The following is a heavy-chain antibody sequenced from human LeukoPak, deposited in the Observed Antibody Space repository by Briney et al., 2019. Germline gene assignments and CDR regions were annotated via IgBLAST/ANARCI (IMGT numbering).Heavy chain of an antibody. CDR3: ARRIEGSGFD. V-gene: IGHV4-39*01. J-gene: IGHJ4*02. D-gene: IGHD3-10*01. CDR2: ILYGGST. CDR1: GGSISSGSYY. Sequence: SQTLSLTCTVSGGSISSGSYYWGWIRQPPGKELEWIGNILYGGSTYYNPSLKSRVTISVDTSKNQFSLKLSSVTAADTAVYYCARRIEGSGFDWGQGTLVTVSS.